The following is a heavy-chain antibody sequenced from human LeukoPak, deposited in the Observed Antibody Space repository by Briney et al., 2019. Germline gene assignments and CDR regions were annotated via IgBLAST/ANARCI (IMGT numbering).Heavy chain of an antibody. D-gene: IGHD5-18*01. Sequence: ASVKVSCKASGYTFTSYDINWVRQATGQGLEWMGWMNPNSGNTGYAQKFQGRVTMTRNTSISTAYMELSSLRSEDTAVYYCARGRRGRRGYSYGEKTFDYWGQGTRVTVSS. V-gene: IGHV1-8*01. CDR2: MNPNSGNT. J-gene: IGHJ4*02. CDR3: ARGRRGRRGYSYGEKTFDY. CDR1: GYTFTSYD.